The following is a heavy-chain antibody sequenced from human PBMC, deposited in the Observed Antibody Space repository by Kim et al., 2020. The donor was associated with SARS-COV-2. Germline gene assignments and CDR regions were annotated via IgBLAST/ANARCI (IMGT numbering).Heavy chain of an antibody. CDR3: ARDPLEEVVTAMLQSWFDP. V-gene: IGHV3-21*01. CDR1: GFTFSSYS. D-gene: IGHD2-21*02. J-gene: IGHJ5*02. CDR2: ISSSSSYI. Sequence: GGSLRLSCAASGFTFSSYSMNWVRQAPGKGLEWVSSISSSSSYIYYADSVKGRFTISRDNAKNSLYLQMNSLRAEDTAVYYCARDPLEEVVTAMLQSWFDPWGQGTLVTVSS.